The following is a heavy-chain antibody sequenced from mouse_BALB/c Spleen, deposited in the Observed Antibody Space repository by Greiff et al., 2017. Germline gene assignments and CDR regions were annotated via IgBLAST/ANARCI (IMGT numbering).Heavy chain of an antibody. V-gene: IGHV2-4-1*01. CDR3: ARTGTTVVHYAMDY. J-gene: IGHJ4*01. Sequence: VQLQESGPGLVQPSQSLSITCTVSGFSLTSYGVHWVRQSPGKGLEWLGVIWSGGSTDYNAAFISRLSISKDNSKSQVFFKMNSLQADDTAIYYCARTGTTVVHYAMDYWGQGTSVTVSS. D-gene: IGHD1-1*01. CDR1: GFSLTSYG. CDR2: IWSGGST.